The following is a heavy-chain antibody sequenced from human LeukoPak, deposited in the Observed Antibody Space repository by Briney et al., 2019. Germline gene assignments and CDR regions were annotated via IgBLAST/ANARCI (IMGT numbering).Heavy chain of an antibody. D-gene: IGHD1-26*01. CDR2: IDGRDSSS. V-gene: IGHV3-23*01. CDR3: ARVDSGNYDY. J-gene: IGHJ4*02. CDR1: GFRFSSYV. Sequence: GGSLRLSCAASGFRFSSYVMSWVRQAPGKGLEYVSSIDGRDSSSNYADSVKGRFTISRDNSKNTLFLQMNSLRVEDTAVYYCARVDSGNYDYWGQGTLLTVSS.